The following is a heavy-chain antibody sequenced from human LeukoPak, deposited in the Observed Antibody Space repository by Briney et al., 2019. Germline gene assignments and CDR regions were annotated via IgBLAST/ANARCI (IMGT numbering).Heavy chain of an antibody. CDR2: IPYDGSNK. J-gene: IGHJ4*02. D-gene: IGHD6-13*01. CDR1: GFTFSSFA. V-gene: IGHV3-30-3*01. CDR3: ARDQMISAAGLDY. Sequence: GGSLRLSCTASGFTFSSFAMHWVRQAPGKGLEWVAVIPYDGSNKYFADSVKGRFTISRDNSKNTLYLQMNSLRAEDTAVYYCARDQMISAAGLDYWGQGTLVTVSS.